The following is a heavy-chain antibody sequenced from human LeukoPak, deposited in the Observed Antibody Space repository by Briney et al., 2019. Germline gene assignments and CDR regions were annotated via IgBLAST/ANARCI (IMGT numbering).Heavy chain of an antibody. CDR3: ASGVIPRDSYDI. Sequence: ASVKVSCKASGFTFTHWGVRWVRRAPGQGLEWMGWISTYDGDTKYAQKFQGRGTITTDTATRTAYMDLRSLRSDDTAVYYCASGVIPRDSYDIWGQGTILSVSS. J-gene: IGHJ3*02. CDR2: ISTYDGDT. V-gene: IGHV1-18*01. D-gene: IGHD2-21*01. CDR1: GFTFTHWG.